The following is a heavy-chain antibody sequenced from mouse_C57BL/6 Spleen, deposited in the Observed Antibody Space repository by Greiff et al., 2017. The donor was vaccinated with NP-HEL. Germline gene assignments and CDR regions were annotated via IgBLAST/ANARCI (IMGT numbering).Heavy chain of an antibody. D-gene: IGHD4-1*02. J-gene: IGHJ2*01. CDR2: IHPNSGST. CDR1: GYTFTSYW. Sequence: QVQLQQPGAELVKPGASVKLSCKASGYTFTSYWMHWVKQRPGQGLEWIGMIHPNSGSTNYNEKFKSKATLTVDKSSSTAYMQLSSLTSEDSAVYYCARWQLGIYFDYWGQGTTLTVSS. CDR3: ARWQLGIYFDY. V-gene: IGHV1-64*01.